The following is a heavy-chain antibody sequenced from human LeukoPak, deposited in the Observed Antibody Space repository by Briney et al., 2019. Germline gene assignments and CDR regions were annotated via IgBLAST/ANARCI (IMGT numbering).Heavy chain of an antibody. D-gene: IGHD4-23*01. CDR2: VNPNSGGT. CDR1: GFTFTGYY. J-gene: IGHJ4*02. V-gene: IGHV1-2*02. CDR3: ARDSYGGNWSLGY. Sequence: ASVKVSCKASGFTFTGYYIHWVRQAPGQGLEWMGWVNPNSGGTNYAQMFQGGVTMTRDTSINTAYMELSGLRSGDTAVYYCARDSYGGNWSLGYWGQGTLVTVSS.